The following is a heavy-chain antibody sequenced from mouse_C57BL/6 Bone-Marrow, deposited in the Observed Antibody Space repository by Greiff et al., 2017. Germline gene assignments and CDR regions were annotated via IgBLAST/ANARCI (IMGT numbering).Heavy chain of an antibody. J-gene: IGHJ2*01. CDR1: GFTFSSYG. CDR2: ISSGGSYT. Sequence: DVKLVESGGDLVKPGGSLKLSCAASGFTFSSYGMSWVRQTPDKRLEWVATISSGGSYTYYPDSVKGRFTIFRDNAKNTLYLQMSSLKSEDTAMYYCARHSYWGQGTTLTVSS. V-gene: IGHV5-6*02. CDR3: ARHSY.